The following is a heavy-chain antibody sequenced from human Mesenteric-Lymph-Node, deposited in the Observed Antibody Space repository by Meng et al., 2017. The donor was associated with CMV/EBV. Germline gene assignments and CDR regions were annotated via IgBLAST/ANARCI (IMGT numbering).Heavy chain of an antibody. V-gene: IGHV3-23*01. CDR3: AKGVGSSRTSCYAVDY. D-gene: IGHD2-2*01. Sequence: GLDFSTYVMSWVRQAPGKGLAWVSGISSSSSSIYDADSVKGRFTISRDNSKNTVYLQMNSLRAEDTAVYYCAKGVGSSRTSCYAVDYWGQGTLVTVSS. CDR1: GLDFSTYV. CDR2: ISSSSSSI. J-gene: IGHJ4*02.